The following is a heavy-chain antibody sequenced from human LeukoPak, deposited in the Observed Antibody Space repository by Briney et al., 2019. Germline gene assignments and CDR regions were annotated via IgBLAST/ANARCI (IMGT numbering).Heavy chain of an antibody. J-gene: IGHJ6*03. CDR2: IIGSGVST. Sequence: GSLRLSCAASGFTFSNYAMSWVRQAPGKGLEWVSTIIGSGVSTYYVDSVKGRFTISRDNSKSTLYLQMNSLGAEDTAFYYCAKPRDFYYYMDVWGKGTTVIVSS. V-gene: IGHV3-23*01. CDR1: GFTFSNYA. CDR3: AKPRDFYYYMDV.